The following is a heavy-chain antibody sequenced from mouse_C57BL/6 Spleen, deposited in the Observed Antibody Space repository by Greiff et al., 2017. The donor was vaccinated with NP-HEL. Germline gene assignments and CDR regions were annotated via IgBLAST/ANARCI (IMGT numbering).Heavy chain of an antibody. CDR1: GYTFTSYT. CDR3: ARSGSSFFDY. Sequence: QVQLQQSGAELARPGASVKMSCKASGYTFTSYTMHWVKHRPGQGLEWIGYINPSSVYTKYNQKFKEKATLTADKSSSTAYMQLSSLTSEDSAVHYCARSGSSFFDYWGQGTTLTVSS. D-gene: IGHD1-1*01. J-gene: IGHJ2*01. CDR2: INPSSVYT. V-gene: IGHV1-4*01.